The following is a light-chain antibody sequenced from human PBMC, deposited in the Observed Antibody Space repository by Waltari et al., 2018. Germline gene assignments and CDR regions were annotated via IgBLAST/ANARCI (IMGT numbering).Light chain of an antibody. CDR3: MQALQTTYT. J-gene: IGKJ2*01. V-gene: IGKV2-28*01. CDR1: QSLLHSNGYNY. Sequence: DIVMTQSPLSLPVTPGEPASTSSRSRQSLLHSNGYNYLDWYLQKPGQSPQLLIYLGSNRASGVPDRFSGSGSGTDFTLKISRVEAEDVGVYYCMQALQTTYTFGQGTKLEIK. CDR2: LGS.